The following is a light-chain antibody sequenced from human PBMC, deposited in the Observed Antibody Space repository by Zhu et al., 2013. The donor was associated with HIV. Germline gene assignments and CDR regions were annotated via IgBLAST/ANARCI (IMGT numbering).Light chain of an antibody. Sequence: EIVMTQSPATLSVSPGERATLSCRASQSVSSNLAWYQQKPGQAPRLLIYGASTRATGIPARFSGSGSGTDFTLRISRLEPEDFALYYCQQYAKSPVTFGGGTTVEVK. CDR2: GAS. V-gene: IGKV3-15*01. J-gene: IGKJ4*01. CDR1: QSVSSN. CDR3: QQYAKSPVT.